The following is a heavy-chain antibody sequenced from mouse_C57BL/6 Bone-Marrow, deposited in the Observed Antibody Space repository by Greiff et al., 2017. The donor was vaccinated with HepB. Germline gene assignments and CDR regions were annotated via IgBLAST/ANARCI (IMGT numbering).Heavy chain of an antibody. J-gene: IGHJ4*01. V-gene: IGHV1-81*01. CDR2: IYPRSGNT. CDR1: GYTFTSYG. Sequence: QVQLQQSGAELARPGASVKLSCKASGYTFTSYGMSWVKQRPGQGLEWIGEIYPRSGNTYYNEKFKGKATLTADKSSSTAYMELRSLTSEDSAVYFWARLFLRYEMDYWGQGTSVTVSS. CDR3: ARLFLRYEMDY. D-gene: IGHD1-1*01.